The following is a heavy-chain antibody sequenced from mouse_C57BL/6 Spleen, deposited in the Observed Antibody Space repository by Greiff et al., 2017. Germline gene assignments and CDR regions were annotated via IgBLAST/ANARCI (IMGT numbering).Heavy chain of an antibody. CDR1: GYTFTSYW. J-gene: IGHJ2*01. CDR2: IYPGSGST. CDR3: AGSDTTVDYFDY. D-gene: IGHD1-1*01. Sequence: QVQLQQPGAELVKPGASVKMSCKASGYTFTSYWITWVKQRPGRGLGWIGDIYPGSGSTNYNEKFKSKATLTVDTSSSTAYMQLSSLTSEDSAVYYCAGSDTTVDYFDYWGQGTTLTVSS. V-gene: IGHV1-55*01.